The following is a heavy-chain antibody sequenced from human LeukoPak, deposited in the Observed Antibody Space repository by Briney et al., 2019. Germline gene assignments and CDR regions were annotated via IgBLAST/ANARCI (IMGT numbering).Heavy chain of an antibody. Sequence: PGGSLRLSCAASGFTFRSYWMSWVRQAPGKGLEWAANIKEDGSEKYYVDSVKGRFTISRDNAKNSLYLQMNSLRAEDTAVYYCARIFSGSFGYWGQGTLVTVSS. CDR3: ARIFSGSFGY. CDR1: GFTFRSYW. J-gene: IGHJ4*02. V-gene: IGHV3-7*01. D-gene: IGHD1-26*01. CDR2: IKEDGSEK.